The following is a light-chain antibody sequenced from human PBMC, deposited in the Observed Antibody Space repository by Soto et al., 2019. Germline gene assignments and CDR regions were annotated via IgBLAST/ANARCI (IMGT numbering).Light chain of an antibody. CDR3: QSFDSSLSAVV. Sequence: QSVLTQPPSVSGAPGQRVTISCTGSSSNIGAGYGVHWYQQLPGTSPKLLMYGNVNRPSGVPDRFSGSKSGTSASLAITGLQAEDEAGYYCQSFDSSLSAVVFGGGTKVTVL. CDR1: SSNIGAGYG. J-gene: IGLJ2*01. V-gene: IGLV1-40*01. CDR2: GNV.